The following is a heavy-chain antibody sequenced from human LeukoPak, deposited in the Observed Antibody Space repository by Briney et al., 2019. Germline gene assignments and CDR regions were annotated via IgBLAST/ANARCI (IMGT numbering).Heavy chain of an antibody. D-gene: IGHD3-10*02. CDR3: AELGITMIGGV. V-gene: IGHV3-48*04. Sequence: GGSLRLSCAASGFTVSSNYMSWVRQAPGKGLEWVSGISWNSGSIDYADSVKGRFTISRDNAKNSLYLQMNSLRAEDTAVYYCAELGITMIGGVWGKGTTVTISS. CDR2: ISWNSGSI. CDR1: GFTVSSNY. J-gene: IGHJ6*04.